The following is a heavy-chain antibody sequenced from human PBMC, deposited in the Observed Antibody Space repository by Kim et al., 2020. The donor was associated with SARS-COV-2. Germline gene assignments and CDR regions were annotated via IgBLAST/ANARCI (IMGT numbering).Heavy chain of an antibody. CDR3: ARQCTSTSCYLY. Sequence: YSPPFQGQVTISADKSISTAYLQWSSLKASDTAMYYCARQCTSTSCYLYWGQGTLVTVSS. J-gene: IGHJ4*02. V-gene: IGHV5-51*01. D-gene: IGHD2-2*01.